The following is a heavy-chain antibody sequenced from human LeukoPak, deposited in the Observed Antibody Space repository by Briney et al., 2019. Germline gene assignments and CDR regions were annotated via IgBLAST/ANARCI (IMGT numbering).Heavy chain of an antibody. Sequence: ASVKVSCKASGYTFTSYGISWVRQAPGQGLEWMGWISAYNGNTNYAQKLQGRATMTTDTSTSTAYMELRSLRSDDTAVCYCARAVPVYRIAAAGPNPLFDYWGQGTLVTVSS. CDR1: GYTFTSYG. CDR2: ISAYNGNT. CDR3: ARAVPVYRIAAAGPNPLFDY. J-gene: IGHJ4*02. D-gene: IGHD6-13*01. V-gene: IGHV1-18*01.